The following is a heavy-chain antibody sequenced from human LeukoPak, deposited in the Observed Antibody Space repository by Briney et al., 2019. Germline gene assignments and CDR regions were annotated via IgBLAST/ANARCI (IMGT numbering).Heavy chain of an antibody. V-gene: IGHV4-34*01. CDR3: ARDIAARRRTRGAFDI. CDR2: INHSGST. CDR1: GGSFSGYY. D-gene: IGHD6-6*01. J-gene: IGHJ3*02. Sequence: PSETLSLTCAVYGGSFSGYYWSWIRQPPGKGLEWIGEINHSGSTNYNPSLKSRVTISVDTSKNQFSLKLSSVTAADTAVYYCARDIAARRRTRGAFDIWGQGTMVTVSS.